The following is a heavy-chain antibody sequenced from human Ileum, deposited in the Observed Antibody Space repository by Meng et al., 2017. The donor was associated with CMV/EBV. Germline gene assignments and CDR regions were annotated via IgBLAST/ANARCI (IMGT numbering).Heavy chain of an antibody. D-gene: IGHD1-26*01. J-gene: IGHJ4*02. CDR2: ISYDGSNK. V-gene: IGHV3-30-3*01. CDR3: ARGYSGSYSYFDY. CDR1: GFTFSSYA. Sequence: GGSLRLSCAASGFTFSSYAMHWVRQAPGKGLEWVAVISYDGSNKYYADSVKGRFTISRDNSKNTLYLHMNSLRAEDTAGYYCARGYSGSYSYFDYWGQGTLVTVSS.